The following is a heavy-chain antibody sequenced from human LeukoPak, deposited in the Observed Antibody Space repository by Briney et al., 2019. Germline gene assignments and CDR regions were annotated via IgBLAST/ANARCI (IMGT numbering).Heavy chain of an antibody. V-gene: IGHV3-33*06. D-gene: IGHD3-3*01. CDR2: IWYDGSNK. CDR3: AKVFRDFWSATPQQAFDI. Sequence: GGSLRLSCTASGFTFSSYGRHWVRQAPGKGLEWVAVIWYDGSNKYYADSVKGRFTISRDNSKNTLYLQMNSLRAEDTAVYYCAKVFRDFWSATPQQAFDIWGQGTMVTVSS. CDR1: GFTFSSYG. J-gene: IGHJ3*02.